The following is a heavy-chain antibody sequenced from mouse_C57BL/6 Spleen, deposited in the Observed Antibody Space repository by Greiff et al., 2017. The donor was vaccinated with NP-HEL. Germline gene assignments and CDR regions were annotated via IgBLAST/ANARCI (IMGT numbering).Heavy chain of an antibody. D-gene: IGHD2-2*01. V-gene: IGHV14-2*01. J-gene: IGHJ2*01. Sequence: EVQLVESGAELVKPGASVKLSCTASGFNIKDYYMHWVKQRTEQGLEWIGRIDPEDGETKYVPKFQGKATITADTSSNTAYLQLSSLTSEDTAVYYCARSLVTTGFDYWGQGTTLTVSS. CDR2: IDPEDGET. CDR1: GFNIKDYY. CDR3: ARSLVTTGFDY.